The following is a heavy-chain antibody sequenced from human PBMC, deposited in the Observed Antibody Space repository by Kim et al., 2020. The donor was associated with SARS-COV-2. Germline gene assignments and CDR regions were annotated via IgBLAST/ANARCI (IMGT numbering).Heavy chain of an antibody. V-gene: IGHV3-23*01. J-gene: IGHJ4*02. CDR2: ISGPGFTT. D-gene: IGHD2-15*01. Sequence: GGSLRLSCAASGFTFGSYAMSWVRQAPGKGLEWVSTISGPGFTTFYADSVKGRFTISRDNSKNTVYLQMSSLRAEDTTIYYCAKGGHLLPFDYWGQGTLVTVSS. CDR3: AKGGHLLPFDY. CDR1: GFTFGSYA.